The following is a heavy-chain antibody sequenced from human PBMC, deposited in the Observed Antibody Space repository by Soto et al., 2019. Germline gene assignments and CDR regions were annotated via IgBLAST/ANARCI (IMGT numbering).Heavy chain of an antibody. V-gene: IGHV1-46*01. J-gene: IGHJ4*02. CDR1: DYTFTSYG. CDR3: AREGVGGYYRLVQY. Sequence: ASVKVSCKASDYTFTSYGLSWVRQAPGQGLEWMGIISASGGSASYAQKFQGRVTMTRDTSTSTVYMELSSLRSEDTAVYYCAREGVGGYYRLVQYWGQGTLVTAPQ. D-gene: IGHD3-22*01. CDR2: ISASGGSA.